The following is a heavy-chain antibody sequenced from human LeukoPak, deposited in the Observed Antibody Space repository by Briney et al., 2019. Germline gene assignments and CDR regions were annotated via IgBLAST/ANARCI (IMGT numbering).Heavy chain of an antibody. CDR2: IYYSGST. V-gene: IGHV4-39*07. J-gene: IGHJ4*02. Sequence: SETLSLTCTVSGGSISSYYWGWIRQPPGKGLEWIGSIYYSGSTYYNPSLKSRVTRSVDTSKNQFSLKLSSVTAADTAVYYCARTPDTAMDYFDYWGQGTLVTVSS. D-gene: IGHD5-18*01. CDR1: GGSISSYY. CDR3: ARTPDTAMDYFDY.